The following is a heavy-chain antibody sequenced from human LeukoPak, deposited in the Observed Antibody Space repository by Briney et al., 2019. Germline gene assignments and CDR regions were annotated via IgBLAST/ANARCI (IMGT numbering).Heavy chain of an antibody. CDR2: INHNSGGT. CDR3: ARMPAGSSTTNDY. Sequence: EASVKVSCKASGYTFTGYYMQWVRQAPGQGLEWMGRINHNSGGTNYAQKFQGRVTMNRDTSISTVYLEPSRLRSDDAAVYYCARMPAGSSTTNDYWGQGTLVTVSS. CDR1: GYTFTGYY. D-gene: IGHD2-2*01. V-gene: IGHV1-2*06. J-gene: IGHJ4*02.